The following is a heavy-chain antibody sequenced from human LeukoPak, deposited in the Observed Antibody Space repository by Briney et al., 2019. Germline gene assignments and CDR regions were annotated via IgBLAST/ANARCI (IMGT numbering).Heavy chain of an antibody. Sequence: SETLSLTCSVSDGSISSCYWSWIRQPPGKGLEWIGYIHSSGSTHYNPSLKSRVTTSLDTSKNQFSLKLSSVTAADTAVYYCARLGSYSDHWGQGTLVTASS. D-gene: IGHD1-26*01. CDR2: IHSSGST. CDR3: ARLGSYSDH. V-gene: IGHV4-4*09. J-gene: IGHJ4*02. CDR1: DGSISSCY.